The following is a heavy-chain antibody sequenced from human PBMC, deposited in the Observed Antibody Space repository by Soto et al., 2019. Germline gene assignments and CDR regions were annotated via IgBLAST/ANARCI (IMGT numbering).Heavy chain of an antibody. CDR1: GYTFTAQY. J-gene: IGHJ5*02. CDR3: AKGDSSWVSWFDP. V-gene: IGHV1-2*02. Sequence: QAQLVQSGPEVKKPGASVKVSCQASGYTFTAQYLHWVRKAPGEGLEWMGWINPTTGATRYAQKFEGRVTMTRDTSMRTAYLEVRSLRPDDAAVYYRAKGDSSWVSWFDPWGQGTLVTVSS. CDR2: INPTTGAT. D-gene: IGHD6-19*01.